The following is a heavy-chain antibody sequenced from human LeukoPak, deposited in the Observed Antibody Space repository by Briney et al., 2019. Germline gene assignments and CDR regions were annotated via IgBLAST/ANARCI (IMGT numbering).Heavy chain of an antibody. CDR1: GGSISSSSYY. V-gene: IGHV4-39*01. J-gene: IGHJ6*03. D-gene: IGHD1-26*01. Sequence: SETLSLTCTVSGGSISSSSYYWGWIRQPPGKGLEWIGSIYYSGNTYYNPSLKSRVTMSVDKSKNQFSLKLSSVTAKDTAVYYCARVIVGATTSFYYYYMDVWGKGTTVTASS. CDR2: IYYSGNT. CDR3: ARVIVGATTSFYYYYMDV.